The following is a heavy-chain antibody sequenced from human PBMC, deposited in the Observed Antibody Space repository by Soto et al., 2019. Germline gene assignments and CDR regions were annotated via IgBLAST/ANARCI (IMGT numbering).Heavy chain of an antibody. D-gene: IGHD3-10*01. Sequence: SVNVSCKASGGTFSSYAISWVRQAPGQGLEWMGGIIPIFGTANYAQKFQGRVTITADESTSTAYMELSSLRSEDTAVYYCARDPNGAMFRGVIIVSWFDPWGEGHLAT. J-gene: IGHJ5*02. V-gene: IGHV1-69*13. CDR3: ARDPNGAMFRGVIIVSWFDP. CDR1: GGTFSSYA. CDR2: IIPIFGTA.